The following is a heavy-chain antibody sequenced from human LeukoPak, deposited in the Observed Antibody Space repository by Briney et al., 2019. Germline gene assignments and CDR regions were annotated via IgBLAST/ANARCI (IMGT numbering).Heavy chain of an antibody. CDR1: GFIFSSYE. CDR3: AKDIRGGQYNYDRSGANDYFDY. V-gene: IGHV3-48*03. Sequence: GGSLRLSCAASGFIFSSYEMNWVRQAPGKGLEWVSYISDSGSTIYYADSVKGRFTISRDNAKNSLYLQMNSLRAEDTAVYYRAKDIRGGQYNYDRSGANDYFDYWGQGTLVTVSS. D-gene: IGHD3-22*01. CDR2: ISDSGSTI. J-gene: IGHJ4*02.